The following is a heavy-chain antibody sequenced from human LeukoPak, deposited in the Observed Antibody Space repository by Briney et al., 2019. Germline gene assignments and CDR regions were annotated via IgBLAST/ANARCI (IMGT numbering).Heavy chain of an antibody. CDR2: INPNSGGT. Sequence: ASVKVSCKASRYTFTGYYMHWVRQAPGQGLEWMGWINPNSGGTNYAQKFQGRVTMTRDTSISTAYMELSRLRSDDTAVYYCARAMVRGVNLPRSTGWFDPWGQGTLVTVSS. J-gene: IGHJ5*02. V-gene: IGHV1-2*02. D-gene: IGHD3-10*01. CDR3: ARAMVRGVNLPRSTGWFDP. CDR1: RYTFTGYY.